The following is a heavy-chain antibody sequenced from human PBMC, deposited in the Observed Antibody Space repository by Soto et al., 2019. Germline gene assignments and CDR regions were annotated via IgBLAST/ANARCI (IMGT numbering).Heavy chain of an antibody. J-gene: IGHJ5*02. CDR3: VKNSGWFNT. Sequence: HGGSLRLSCAASGFMFSTTDMSWVRQAPGKGLEWLTTIEGSGEITYYADSVKGRFTISRDNSKSTVYLQMDSLTADDTAVYFCVKNSGWFNTWGQGTPVTVSS. CDR1: GFMFSTTD. D-gene: IGHD3-10*01. CDR2: IEGSGEIT. V-gene: IGHV3-23*01.